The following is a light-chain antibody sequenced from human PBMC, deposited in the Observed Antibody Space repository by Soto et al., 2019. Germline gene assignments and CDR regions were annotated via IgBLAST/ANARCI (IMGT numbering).Light chain of an antibody. CDR1: SSNIWKNY. CDR3: GTWDNSLSAYV. J-gene: IGLJ1*01. CDR2: DKN. Sequence: QSVLTQPPSVSAAPGQKVTISCPGSSSNIWKNYVSWYQQLPGTSPKVLIYDKNSRPSGIPDRFSGSKSGTSATLGITGLQTGDEADYYCGTWDNSLSAYVFGTGTKVTVL. V-gene: IGLV1-51*01.